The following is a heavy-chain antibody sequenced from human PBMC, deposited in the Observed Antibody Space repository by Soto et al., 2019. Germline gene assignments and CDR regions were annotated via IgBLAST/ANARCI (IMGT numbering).Heavy chain of an antibody. D-gene: IGHD3-22*01. CDR2: IYHSGST. V-gene: IGHV4-4*02. CDR3: ARGRTYYVDSSGYYWDY. Sequence: QVQLQESGPGLVKPSGTLSLTCAVSGGSISSSNWWSWVRQPPGKGLEWIGEIYHSGSTNYNPSLKSRVTISVDKSKNQFSLKLSSVTAADTAVYYGARGRTYYVDSSGYYWDYWGQGTLVTVSS. J-gene: IGHJ4*02. CDR1: GGSISSSNW.